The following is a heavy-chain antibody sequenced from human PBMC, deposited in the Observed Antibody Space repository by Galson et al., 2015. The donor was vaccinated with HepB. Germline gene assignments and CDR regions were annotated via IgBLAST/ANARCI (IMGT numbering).Heavy chain of an antibody. D-gene: IGHD2-8*01. J-gene: IGHJ4*02. V-gene: IGHV6-1*01. CDR3: ARDQYCTNGVCLFYFDY. Sequence: CAISGDSVSSNSAAWNWIRQSPSRGLEWLGRTYYRSKWYNDYAVSVKSRITINPDTSKNQFSLQLNSVTPEDTAVYYCARDQYCTNGVCLFYFDYWGQGTLVTVSS. CDR1: GDSVSSNSAA. CDR2: TYYRSKWYN.